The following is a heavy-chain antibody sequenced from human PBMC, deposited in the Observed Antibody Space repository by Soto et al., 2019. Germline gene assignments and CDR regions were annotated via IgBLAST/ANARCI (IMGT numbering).Heavy chain of an antibody. Sequence: ASVKVSCKASGYTFTSYGISWVRQAPGQGLEWMGWISAYNGNTNYAQKLQGRVTMTTDTSTSTAYMELRSLRSDDTAVYYCARDSAYCSGGSCLTGRDAFDIWGQGTMVTVSS. CDR3: ARDSAYCSGGSCLTGRDAFDI. CDR1: GYTFTSYG. J-gene: IGHJ3*02. D-gene: IGHD2-15*01. CDR2: ISAYNGNT. V-gene: IGHV1-18*01.